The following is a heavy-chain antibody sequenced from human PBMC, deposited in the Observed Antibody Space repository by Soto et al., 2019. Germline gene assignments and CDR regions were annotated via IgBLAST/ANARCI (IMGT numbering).Heavy chain of an antibody. D-gene: IGHD6-19*01. Sequence: QVQLVESGGGVVQPGRSLRLSCAASGFTFSSYAMHWVRQAPGKGLEWVAVISYDGSNKYYADSVKGRFTISRDNSKNTLYLQMNSLRAEDTAVYYCARASQSGIAVAASKGYWGQGTLVTVSS. J-gene: IGHJ4*02. CDR2: ISYDGSNK. CDR3: ARASQSGIAVAASKGY. V-gene: IGHV3-30-3*01. CDR1: GFTFSSYA.